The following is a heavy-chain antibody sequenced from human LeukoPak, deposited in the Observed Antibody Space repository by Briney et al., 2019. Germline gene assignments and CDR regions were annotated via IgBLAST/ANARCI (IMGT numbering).Heavy chain of an antibody. J-gene: IGHJ3*02. CDR2: MNPNSANT. V-gene: IGHV1-8*02. Sequence: ASVKVSCKASGYTFTSYYMHWVRQATGQGLEWMGWMNPNSANTGYAQKFQGRVTMTRNTSISTAYMELSSLRSEDTAVYYCARGYDSSGYYHDAFDIWAQGTMVTVSS. CDR1: GYTFTSYY. CDR3: ARGYDSSGYYHDAFDI. D-gene: IGHD3-22*01.